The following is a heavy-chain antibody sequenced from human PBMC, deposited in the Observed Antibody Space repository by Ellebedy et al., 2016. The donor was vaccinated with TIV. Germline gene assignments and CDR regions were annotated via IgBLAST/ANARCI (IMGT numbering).Heavy chain of an antibody. CDR2: ISYDGSNK. D-gene: IGHD3-22*01. Sequence: GGSLRLXCAASGFTFSSYGMHWVRQAPGKGLEWVAVISYDGSNKYYADSVKGRFTISRDNAKNSLYLQMNSLRAEDTAVYYCARDYYDSSGYSPFGYWGQGTLVTVSS. J-gene: IGHJ4*02. V-gene: IGHV3-30*03. CDR3: ARDYYDSSGYSPFGY. CDR1: GFTFSSYG.